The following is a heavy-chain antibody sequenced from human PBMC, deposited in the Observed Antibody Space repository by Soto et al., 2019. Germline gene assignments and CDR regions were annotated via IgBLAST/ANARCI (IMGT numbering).Heavy chain of an antibody. D-gene: IGHD5-12*01. Sequence: QVQLVQSGAELKKPGASVTVSCRSSGDTFNDYCIHWVRQAPGQGLEWMGWINPNSGVTKYAQTFQGWVSMTRDTSIRTVYMQLSRLRSDDTAVYYCARESGGATATLDYYYFYMDVWGTGTTVTVSS. J-gene: IGHJ6*03. CDR2: INPNSGVT. V-gene: IGHV1-2*04. CDR1: GDTFNDYC. CDR3: ARESGGATATLDYYYFYMDV.